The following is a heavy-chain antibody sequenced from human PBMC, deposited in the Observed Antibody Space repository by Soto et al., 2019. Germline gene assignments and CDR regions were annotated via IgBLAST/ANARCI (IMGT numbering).Heavy chain of an antibody. J-gene: IGHJ5*02. Sequence: GGSLRLSCAASGFTFSSYWMHWVRQAPGKGLVWVSRINSDGSSTSYADSVKGRFTISRDNAKNTLYLQMNSLRAEDTAVYYCASLTMGVVKNLFDPWGQGTLVTVSS. CDR1: GFTFSSYW. V-gene: IGHV3-74*01. D-gene: IGHD3-3*01. CDR3: ASLTMGVVKNLFDP. CDR2: INSDGSST.